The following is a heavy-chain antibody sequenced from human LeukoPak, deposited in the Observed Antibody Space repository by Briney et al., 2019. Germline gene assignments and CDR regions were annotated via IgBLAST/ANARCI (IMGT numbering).Heavy chain of an antibody. CDR2: MNPNSGNT. D-gene: IGHD2-2*03. V-gene: IGHV1-8*01. CDR1: GYTFTSYD. Sequence: ASVKVSCKASGYTFTSYDINWVRQATGQGLEWMGWMNPNSGNTGYAQKFQGRVTMTRNTSISTAYMELSSLRSEDTAVYYCARVVGYCSSTSCFNWFDPWDQGTLVTVSS. CDR3: ARVVGYCSSTSCFNWFDP. J-gene: IGHJ5*02.